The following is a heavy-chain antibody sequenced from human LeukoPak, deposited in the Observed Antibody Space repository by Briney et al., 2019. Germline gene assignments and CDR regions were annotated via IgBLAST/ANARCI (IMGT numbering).Heavy chain of an antibody. Sequence: GRSLRLSCAASGFTFSSYAMHWVRQAPGKGLEWVAVISYDGSNKYYADSVKGRFTISRDNSQNTLYLQMNSLKTEDTAVYYCAKFHITGTTPSYFDYWGQGTLVTVSS. CDR3: AKFHITGTTPSYFDY. CDR1: GFTFSSYA. CDR2: ISYDGSNK. D-gene: IGHD1-7*01. J-gene: IGHJ4*02. V-gene: IGHV3-30-3*02.